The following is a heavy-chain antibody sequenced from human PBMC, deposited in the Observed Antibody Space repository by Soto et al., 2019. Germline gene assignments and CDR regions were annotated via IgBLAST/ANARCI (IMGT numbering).Heavy chain of an antibody. Sequence: GASVKVSCKASGYTFTSYAMHWVRQAPGQGLEWMGWINPNSGGTNYAQKFQGWVTMTRDTSISTAYMELSRLRSDDTAVYYCARGEIIFYDSSGYYVDYWGEGTLLTVSS. CDR1: GYTFTSYA. CDR2: INPNSGGT. J-gene: IGHJ4*02. V-gene: IGHV1-2*04. CDR3: ARGEIIFYDSSGYYVDY. D-gene: IGHD3-22*01.